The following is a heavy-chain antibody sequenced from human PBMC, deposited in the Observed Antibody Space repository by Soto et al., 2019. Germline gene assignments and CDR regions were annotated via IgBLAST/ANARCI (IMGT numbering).Heavy chain of an antibody. V-gene: IGHV4-59*08. CDR3: ARHFSSSSDYYYYMDV. D-gene: IGHD6-6*01. Sequence: QVQLQESGPGLVKPSETLSLTCTVSGGSISSYYWSWIRQPPGKGLEWIGYIYYSGSTNYNPSLKSRVPISVDTSKNQFSLKLSSVTAADTAVYYCARHFSSSSDYYYYMDVWGKGTTVTVSS. CDR2: IYYSGST. J-gene: IGHJ6*03. CDR1: GGSISSYY.